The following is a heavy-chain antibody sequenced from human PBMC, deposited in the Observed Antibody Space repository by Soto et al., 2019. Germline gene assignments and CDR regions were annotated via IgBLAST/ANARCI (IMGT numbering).Heavy chain of an antibody. CDR2: IIPIFGTA. J-gene: IGHJ4*02. Sequence: QVQLVQSGAEVKKPGSSVKVSCKASGGTFSSYAISWVRQAPGQGLEWMGGIIPIFGTADYAQKFQGRVMITAHESTSAAYMELSSLRSEDTAVYYCARDGGVYDYSPFDYWGQGTLVTVSS. V-gene: IGHV1-69*12. CDR1: GGTFSSYA. CDR3: ARDGGVYDYSPFDY. D-gene: IGHD4-4*01.